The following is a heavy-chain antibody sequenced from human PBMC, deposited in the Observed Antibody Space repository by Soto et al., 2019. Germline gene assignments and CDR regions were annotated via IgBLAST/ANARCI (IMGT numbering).Heavy chain of an antibody. J-gene: IGHJ4*02. CDR3: AGAYSFNYAFDY. CDR2: IFSAGMT. CDR1: GFTVKGNY. D-gene: IGHD3-16*01. V-gene: IGHV3-53*01. Sequence: GGSLRLSCTPSGFTVKGNYVGWARQASGKGMEWVSIIFSAGMTYYTDSVKGRFTVSKDISKNTLSLQMNSLRADDTAVYFCAGAYSFNYAFDYWGLGTPVTVSS.